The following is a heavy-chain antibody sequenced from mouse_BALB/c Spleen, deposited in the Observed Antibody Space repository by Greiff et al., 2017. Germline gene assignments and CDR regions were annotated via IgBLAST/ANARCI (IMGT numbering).Heavy chain of an antibody. J-gene: IGHJ4*01. CDR3: ARDEALLRFYAMDY. CDR1: GFSLTSYG. Sequence: VKLVESGPGLVAPSQSLSITCTVSGFSLTSYGVHWVRQPPGKGLEWLGVIWAGGSTNYNSALMSRLSISKDNSKSQVFLKMNSLQTDDTAMYYCARDEALLRFYAMDYWGQGTSVTVSS. V-gene: IGHV2-9*02. D-gene: IGHD1-2*01. CDR2: IWAGGST.